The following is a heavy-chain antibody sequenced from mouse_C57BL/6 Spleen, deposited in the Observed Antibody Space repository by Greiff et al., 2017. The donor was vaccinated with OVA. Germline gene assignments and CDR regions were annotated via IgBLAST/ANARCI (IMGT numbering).Heavy chain of an antibody. CDR3: AIFTADYDDWYVDV. CDR2: IHPSVSDT. V-gene: IGHV1-74*01. D-gene: IGHD2-4*01. CDR1: GYTFTSYW. Sequence: QVQLQQPGAELVKPGASVKVSCKASGYTFTSYWMHWVQQRPGQGLEWIGRIHPSVSDTNYNQKLQGKATLTVDNSSSTAYMQLSSLTSEDSAVYYGAIFTADYDDWYVDVWGTGTTVTVSS. J-gene: IGHJ1*03.